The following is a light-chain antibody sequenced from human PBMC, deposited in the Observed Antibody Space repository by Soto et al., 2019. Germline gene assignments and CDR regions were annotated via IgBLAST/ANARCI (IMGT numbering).Light chain of an antibody. CDR3: SSYTSSSTPYV. V-gene: IGLV2-14*03. CDR2: DVS. CDR1: SSDVGDYNY. Sequence: QSALTQPASVSGSPGQSITISCTGTSSDVGDYNYVYWYQQHPGKATKLMIYDVSNRPSGVSNRFSGSKSGNTASLTISGLQAEDEADYFCSSYTSSSTPYVFGTGTKVTVL. J-gene: IGLJ1*01.